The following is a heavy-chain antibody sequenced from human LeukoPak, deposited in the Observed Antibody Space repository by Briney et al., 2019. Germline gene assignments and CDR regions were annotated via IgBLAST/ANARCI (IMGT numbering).Heavy chain of an antibody. CDR3: VKDSKSSGWYVRPNFEY. J-gene: IGHJ4*02. V-gene: IGHV3-64D*09. Sequence: PGGSLRLSCSPSGFTFSPYAMHCVRQATGKRLKYLSSVNSNVYSTEYEDSVKGRLAISRDNSKNTLYLQMSSLRTEDTAVYYCVKDSKSSGWYVRPNFEYWGQGTLVTVSS. CDR1: GFTFSPYA. CDR2: VNSNVYST. D-gene: IGHD6-19*01.